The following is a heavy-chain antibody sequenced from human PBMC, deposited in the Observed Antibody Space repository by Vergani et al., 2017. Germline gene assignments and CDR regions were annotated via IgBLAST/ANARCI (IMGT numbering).Heavy chain of an antibody. CDR3: ARDLAYYGSGSSNWFDP. J-gene: IGHJ5*02. CDR1: GSSISSGSYY. Sequence: QVQLQESGPGLVKPSQTLSLTCTVSGSSISSGSYYWSWIRQPAGKGLEWIGRIYTSGSTNYNPSLKSLVTISVDTSKNQFTLKLSSVTAADTAVYYCARDLAYYGSGSSNWFDPWGQGTLVTVSS. CDR2: IYTSGST. V-gene: IGHV4-61*02. D-gene: IGHD3-10*01.